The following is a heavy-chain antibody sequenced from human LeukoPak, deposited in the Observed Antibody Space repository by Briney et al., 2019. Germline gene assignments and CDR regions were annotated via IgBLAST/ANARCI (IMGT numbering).Heavy chain of an antibody. CDR2: INPNSGGT. Sequence: ASLKVSCKAAGYTFTGYYMHWVRQTPGQGLEWMGWINPNSGGTNYAQKFQGRVTMTRDTSISTAYIELSRLTSDDTAVYYRARDPPIGGADVFDIWGQGTMVTVSS. CDR1: GYTFTGYY. J-gene: IGHJ3*02. D-gene: IGHD3-10*01. V-gene: IGHV1-2*02. CDR3: ARDPPIGGADVFDI.